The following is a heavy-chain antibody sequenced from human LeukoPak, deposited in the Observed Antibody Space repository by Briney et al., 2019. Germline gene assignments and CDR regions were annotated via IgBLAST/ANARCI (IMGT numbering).Heavy chain of an antibody. CDR3: AKDSQSIVGASFDY. Sequence: GRSLRLSCAASGFTFSSYGMHWVRQAPGKGLEWVAVISYDGSNKYYADSVKGRFTISRDNSKSTLYLQMNSLRAEDTAVYYCAKDSQSIVGASFDYWGQGTLVTVSS. CDR2: ISYDGSNK. CDR1: GFTFSSYG. V-gene: IGHV3-30*18. J-gene: IGHJ4*02. D-gene: IGHD1-26*01.